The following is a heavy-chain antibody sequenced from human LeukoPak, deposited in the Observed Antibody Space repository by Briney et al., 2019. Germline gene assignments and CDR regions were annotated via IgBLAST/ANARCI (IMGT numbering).Heavy chain of an antibody. Sequence: GASVKVSCKASGHTLTSYGIIWVRQAPGQGLEWVGWISAYNGNANYAQRFQGRVTMTTDTSTSTAYMELRSLRSDDTAVYYCAATGIAAPNNYYYYMDVWGKGTTVTVSS. CDR3: AATGIAAPNNYYYYMDV. J-gene: IGHJ6*03. D-gene: IGHD6-6*01. V-gene: IGHV1-18*01. CDR2: ISAYNGNA. CDR1: GHTLTSYG.